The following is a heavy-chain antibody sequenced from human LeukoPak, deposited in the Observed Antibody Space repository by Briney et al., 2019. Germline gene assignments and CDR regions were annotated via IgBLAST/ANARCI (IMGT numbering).Heavy chain of an antibody. J-gene: IGHJ4*02. CDR3: AKLIIADTVMVMSECFDY. CDR1: GFPFSSYA. D-gene: IGHD5-18*01. CDR2: ISGSGGST. Sequence: PGGSLRLSCAASGFPFSSYAMSWVRQAPGRGLEWVSAISGSGGSTYYADSVKGRLTISRDSSKNTLYLQMNSLRAEDTAAYYCAKLIIADTVMVMSECFDYWGQGTLVTVSS. V-gene: IGHV3-23*01.